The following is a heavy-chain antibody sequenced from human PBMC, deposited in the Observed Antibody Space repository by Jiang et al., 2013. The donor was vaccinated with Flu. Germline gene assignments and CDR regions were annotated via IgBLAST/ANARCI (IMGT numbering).Heavy chain of an antibody. J-gene: IGHJ4*02. V-gene: IGHV3-30-3*01. CDR2: ISYDGTNK. Sequence: GVVQPGRSLRLSCAASGFTFSSFAMHWVRQAPGKGLEWVAVISYDGTNKHYADFGKGRFTISRDKSKNTVYLQMRSLRAEDTAVYYCARDGPGDSGSYYFDYWGQGSLVTVSS. CDR1: GFTFSSFA. CDR3: ARDGPGDSGSYYFDY. D-gene: IGHD7-27*01.